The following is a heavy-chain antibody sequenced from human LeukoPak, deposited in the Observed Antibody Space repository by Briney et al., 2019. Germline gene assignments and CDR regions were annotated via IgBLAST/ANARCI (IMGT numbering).Heavy chain of an antibody. D-gene: IGHD1-1*01. CDR3: ARGGTTRPHMYGFDV. Sequence: KPSETLSLTCAVYGGFFSDYYWSWIRQPPGKGLEWIGEINHSGSINYNPSLKSRVTISVDTPKNQFSVKLSSVTAADTAVYYCARGGTTRPHMYGFDVWGQGTTVTVSS. CDR2: INHSGSI. V-gene: IGHV4-34*01. J-gene: IGHJ6*02. CDR1: GGFFSDYY.